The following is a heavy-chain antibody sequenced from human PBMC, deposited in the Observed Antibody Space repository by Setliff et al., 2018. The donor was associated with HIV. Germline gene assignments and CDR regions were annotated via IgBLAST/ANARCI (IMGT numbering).Heavy chain of an antibody. CDR3: ARVARMHPFDP. V-gene: IGHV4-59*11. CDR2: IYYTGIP. Sequence: SETLSLTCTVSGTSINSHYWSWIRQTPGKGLQWIGLIYYTGIPTYNPSLEGRITISVDRSKNQFSLKLTSVTAADTAVYYCARVARMHPFDPWGRGALVTVSS. J-gene: IGHJ5*02. CDR1: GTSINSHY.